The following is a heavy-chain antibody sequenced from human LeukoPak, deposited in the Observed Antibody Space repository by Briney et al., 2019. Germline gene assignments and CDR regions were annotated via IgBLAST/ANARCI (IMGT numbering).Heavy chain of an antibody. J-gene: IGHJ6*03. V-gene: IGHV1-69*05. CDR1: GYTFTGYY. CDR3: ARVGAARPYYYYMDV. Sequence: SVKVSCKASGYTFTGYYLHWVRQAPGQGLEWMGGIIPIFGTANYAQKFQGRVTITTDESTSTAYMELSSLRSEDTAVYYCARVGAARPYYYYMDVWGKGTTVTVSS. D-gene: IGHD6-6*01. CDR2: IIPIFGTA.